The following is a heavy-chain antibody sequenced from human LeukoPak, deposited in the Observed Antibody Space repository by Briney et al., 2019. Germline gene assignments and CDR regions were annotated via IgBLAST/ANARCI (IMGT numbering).Heavy chain of an antibody. CDR3: ARPRRFRGVFDL. D-gene: IGHD3-16*01. V-gene: IGHV4-59*01. Sequence: SETLSLTCTVSGGSISSYYWSWIRQPPGKGLEWIGYIYYSGSTNYNPSLKSRVTISVDTSKNQFSLKLSAVTAADTAVYYRARPRRFRGVFDLWGRGTLVTVSS. CDR2: IYYSGST. J-gene: IGHJ2*01. CDR1: GGSISSYY.